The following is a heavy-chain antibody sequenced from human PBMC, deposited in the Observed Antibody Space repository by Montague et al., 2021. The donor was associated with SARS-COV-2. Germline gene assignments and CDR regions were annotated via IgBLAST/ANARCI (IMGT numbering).Heavy chain of an antibody. Sequence: SETLSLTCTVSGASIRSSSHFWGWFRQPPGQRLEWIGTISYSGSTYYSPSLKSRVIISADTSKNQFSLNLRSVTAADTAIYYCARESGYSSGWRYYYVMDVWGQGTTVTVS. D-gene: IGHD6-19*01. CDR1: GASIRSSSHF. CDR2: ISYSGST. J-gene: IGHJ6*02. CDR3: ARESGYSSGWRYYYVMDV. V-gene: IGHV4-39*07.